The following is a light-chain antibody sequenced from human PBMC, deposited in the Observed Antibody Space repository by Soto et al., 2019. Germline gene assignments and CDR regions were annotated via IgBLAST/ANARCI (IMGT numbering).Light chain of an antibody. CDR1: SSNIGSKY. CDR2: RNN. CDR3: AAWDANVGSQA. Sequence: QSVLTQPPSASGTPGQRVTISCSGSSSNIGSKYVYWYQQLPGTAPKLLIYRNNQRPSGVPVRFSGSKSGTSASLAISGLRSEDEADYYCAAWDANVGSQAFGGGTKLTVL. V-gene: IGLV1-47*01. J-gene: IGLJ2*01.